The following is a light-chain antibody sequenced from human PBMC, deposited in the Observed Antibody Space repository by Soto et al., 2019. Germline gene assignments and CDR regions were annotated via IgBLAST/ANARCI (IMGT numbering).Light chain of an antibody. V-gene: IGLV2-14*01. Sequence: QSALTQPASVSGSPGQSITISCTGTSSDVGGYSYVSWYQQHPGKAPKLIIYEVTSRPSGVSSRFSGSKSGNTASLTISGLQTEDEADYYCSSFARSGTRVIGGGTKVTVL. CDR3: SSFARSGTRV. CDR1: SSDVGGYSY. CDR2: EVT. J-gene: IGLJ2*01.